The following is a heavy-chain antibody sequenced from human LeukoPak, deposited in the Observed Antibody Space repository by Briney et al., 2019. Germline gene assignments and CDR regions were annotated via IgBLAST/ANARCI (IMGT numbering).Heavy chain of an antibody. CDR3: AREASGNYYVFDS. CDR2: ITNSGRST. Sequence: GGSLRLSCSTSGFSFTNYYMSWIRKAPGKGLEWVAYITNSGRSTNYADAVKGRFTISRDNAKKSVYLHMTGLRAEDTAVYYCAREASGNYYVFDSWGQGTLVTVSS. CDR1: GFSFTNYY. V-gene: IGHV3-11*04. J-gene: IGHJ4*02. D-gene: IGHD3-16*01.